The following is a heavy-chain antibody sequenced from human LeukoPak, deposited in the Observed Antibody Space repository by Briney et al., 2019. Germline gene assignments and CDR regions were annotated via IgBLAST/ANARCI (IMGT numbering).Heavy chain of an antibody. CDR2: IYPGDSDT. J-gene: IGHJ4*02. V-gene: IGHV5-51*01. CDR1: GYSFTSYW. D-gene: IGHD3-9*01. CDR3: AREYDILTGYYTN. Sequence: GASLQISFKGSGYSFTSYWIGWVRQIPGKGLEWMGIIYPGDSDTRYSPSFQGQVTISADKSISTAYLQWSSLKASDTAMYYCAREYDILTGYYTNWGQGTLVTVSS.